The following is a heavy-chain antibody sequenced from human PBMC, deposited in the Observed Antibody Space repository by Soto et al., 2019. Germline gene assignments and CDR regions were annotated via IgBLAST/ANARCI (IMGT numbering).Heavy chain of an antibody. J-gene: IGHJ6*02. CDR2: IRSKAYGGTT. CDR1: GFTFGDYA. CDR3: TRDVDTAMVIYYGMDV. Sequence: SLRLSCTASGFTFGDYAMGWFRQAPGKGLEWVGFIRSKAYGGTTEYAASVKGRFTISRDDSKSIAYLQMNSLKTEDTAVYYCTRDVDTAMVIYYGMDVWGQGTTVTVSS. D-gene: IGHD5-18*01. V-gene: IGHV3-49*03.